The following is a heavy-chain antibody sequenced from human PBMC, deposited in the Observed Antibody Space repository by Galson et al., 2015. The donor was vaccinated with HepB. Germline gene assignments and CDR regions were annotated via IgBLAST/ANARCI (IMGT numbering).Heavy chain of an antibody. J-gene: IGHJ4*02. D-gene: IGHD6-19*01. CDR3: ARHSKQWPLRL. CDR1: GGSISSYY. CDR2: IYYSGST. Sequence: QVQLQESGPGLVKPSETLSLTCTVSGGSISSYYWSWIRQPPGKGLEWIGYIYYSGSTNYNPSLRSRVTISVDTSKNQFSLKLSSVTAADTAVYYCARHSKQWPLRLWGQGTLVTVSS. V-gene: IGHV4-59*08.